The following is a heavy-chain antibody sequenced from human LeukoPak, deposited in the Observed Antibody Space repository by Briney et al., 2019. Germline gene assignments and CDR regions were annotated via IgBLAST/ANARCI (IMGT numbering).Heavy chain of an antibody. CDR2: ISGSGGST. CDR3: AKKGRTIFGVVITDRGFDY. J-gene: IGHJ4*02. V-gene: IGHV3-23*01. CDR1: GFTFSSYG. Sequence: GSLRLSCAASGFTFSSYGMSWVRQAPGKGLEWVSGISGSGGSTYYADSVKGRFTISRDNSKNTLYLQMNSLRAEDTAVYYCAKKGRTIFGVVITDRGFDYWGQGTLVTVSS. D-gene: IGHD3-3*01.